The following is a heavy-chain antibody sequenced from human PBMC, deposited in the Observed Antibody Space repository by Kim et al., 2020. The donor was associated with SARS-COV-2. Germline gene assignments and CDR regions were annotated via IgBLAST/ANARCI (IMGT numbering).Heavy chain of an antibody. V-gene: IGHV1-3*01. J-gene: IGHJ3*02. CDR1: GYTFTSYA. CDR3: ARAAGYYDSSGYSFHAFDI. Sequence: ASVKVSCKASGYTFTSYAMYWVRQAPGQRLEWMGWINAGNGNTKYSQKFQGRVTITRDTSASTAYMELSSLRSEDTAVYYCARAAGYYDSSGYSFHAFDIWGQGTMVTVSS. D-gene: IGHD3-22*01. CDR2: INAGNGNT.